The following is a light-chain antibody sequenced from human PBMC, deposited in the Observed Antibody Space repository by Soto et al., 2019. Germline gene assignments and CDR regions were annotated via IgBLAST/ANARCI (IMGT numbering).Light chain of an antibody. Sequence: DIQMTHSPSSLSPSVGDRVTITCRASRSISDWLAWYQQKPGKAPKLLIYDASSLESGVPSRFSGSRSGTEFTLTISSLQPDDFATYYCQQYNNFSPWPFGQGTKVDIK. J-gene: IGKJ1*01. CDR1: RSISDW. V-gene: IGKV1-5*01. CDR2: DAS. CDR3: QQYNNFSPWP.